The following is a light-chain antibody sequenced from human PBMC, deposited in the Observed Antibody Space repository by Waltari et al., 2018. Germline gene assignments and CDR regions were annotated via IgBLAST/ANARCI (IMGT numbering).Light chain of an antibody. CDR2: AAS. CDR3: QQADSFPIT. Sequence: DIQMTQSPSSVSASVGDRVTITCRASQGISSWLAWYQHKPGKVPKLLITAASSLQSGVPSRFRGSGSGTDFTLIISSLQPEDFATYYCQQADSFPITFGQGTRLEIK. J-gene: IGKJ5*01. CDR1: QGISSW. V-gene: IGKV1D-12*01.